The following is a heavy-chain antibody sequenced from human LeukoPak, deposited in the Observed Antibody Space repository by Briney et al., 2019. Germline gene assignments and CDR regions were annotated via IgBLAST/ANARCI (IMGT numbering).Heavy chain of an antibody. CDR3: ARESSSSLGDAFDI. Sequence: PSQTLSLTCTVSGGSISSGGYYWRWIRQHPGKGLEWIGYIYYSGSTYYNPSLKSRVTISVDTSKNQFSLKLSSVTAADTAVYYCARESSSSLGDAFDIWGQGTMVTVSS. CDR1: GGSISSGGYY. J-gene: IGHJ3*02. V-gene: IGHV4-31*03. CDR2: IYYSGST. D-gene: IGHD6-13*01.